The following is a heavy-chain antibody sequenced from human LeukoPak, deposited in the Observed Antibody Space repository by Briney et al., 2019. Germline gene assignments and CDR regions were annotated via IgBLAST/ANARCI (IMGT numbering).Heavy chain of an antibody. CDR1: GGSFSGYY. CDR3: ARERLGWLQSDDAFDI. Sequence: ASETLSLTCAVYGGSFSGYYWSWIRQPPGKGLEWIGEINHSGSTNYNPSLKSRVTISVDTSKNQFSLKLSSVTAADTAVYYCARERLGWLQSDDAFDIWGQGTMVTVSS. V-gene: IGHV4-34*01. J-gene: IGHJ3*02. CDR2: INHSGST. D-gene: IGHD5-24*01.